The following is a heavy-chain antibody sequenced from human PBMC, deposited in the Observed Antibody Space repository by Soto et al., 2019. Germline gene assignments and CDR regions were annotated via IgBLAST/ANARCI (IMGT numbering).Heavy chain of an antibody. Sequence: NPSETLSLTCTVSGGSISSYYWSWIRQPPGKGLEWIGYIYYSGSTNYNPSLKSRVTISVDTSKNQFSLKLSSVTAADTAVYYCARDLGDYLDYWGQGTLVTVSS. V-gene: IGHV4-59*01. D-gene: IGHD4-17*01. CDR3: ARDLGDYLDY. CDR1: GGSISSYY. J-gene: IGHJ4*02. CDR2: IYYSGST.